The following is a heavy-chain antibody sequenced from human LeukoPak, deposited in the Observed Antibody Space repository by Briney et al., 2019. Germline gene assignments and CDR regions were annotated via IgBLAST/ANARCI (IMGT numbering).Heavy chain of an antibody. CDR2: IHPGDSDT. J-gene: IGHJ4*02. D-gene: IGHD5-18*01. V-gene: IGHV5-51*01. CDR1: GYSFTSNW. CDR3: ARQGPIQLDS. Sequence: GESLKICCKGSGYSFTSNWIGWVRQMPGKGLEWMGIIHPGDSDTRYSPSFQGQVTISADKSVSTAYLQWSSLKASDTAMYYCARQGPIQLDSWGQGTLVTVSS.